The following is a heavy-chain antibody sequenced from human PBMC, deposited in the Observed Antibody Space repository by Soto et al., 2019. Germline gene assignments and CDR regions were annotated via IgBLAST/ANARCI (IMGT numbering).Heavy chain of an antibody. J-gene: IGHJ4*02. D-gene: IGHD2-2*01. V-gene: IGHV4-59*12. CDR2: IFYSGST. CDR3: ARGGGIYCSSTSCYGSYYFDY. CDR1: GGSISSYY. Sequence: SETLSLTCTVSGGSISSYYWSWIRQPPGKGLEWIGYIFYSGSTKYNPSLNSRVTISVDTSKNQFSLKMSSVTAADTAVYYCARGGGIYCSSTSCYGSYYFDYWGQGTLVTVSS.